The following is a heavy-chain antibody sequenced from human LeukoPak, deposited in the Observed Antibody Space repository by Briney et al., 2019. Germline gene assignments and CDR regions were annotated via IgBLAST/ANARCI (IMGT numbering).Heavy chain of an antibody. V-gene: IGHV4-39*01. CDR3: ARHFGSSSVSPYDY. Sequence: SETLSLTXTVSGGSISSSTYYWRWIRQPPGKGLEWIGSIYSVTTSYNPSLKSRVTISVDTSKNQFSLKLTSVTAADTAVYYCARHFGSSSVSPYDYWGQGTLLTVSS. D-gene: IGHD6-6*01. CDR1: GGSISSSTYY. J-gene: IGHJ4*02. CDR2: IYSVTT.